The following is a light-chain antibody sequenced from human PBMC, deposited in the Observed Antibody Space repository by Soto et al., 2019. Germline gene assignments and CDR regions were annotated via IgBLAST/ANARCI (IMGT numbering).Light chain of an antibody. V-gene: IGKV3-11*01. J-gene: IGKJ1*01. CDR1: QSVSNS. CDR2: GIS. Sequence: EMVLTQSPATLSLSPGERVTLSCRASQSVSNSLVWYQQKAGQAPRLLLYGISYRATGVPARFSGSGSGTDFTLSISSLEPEDFAIYYCQQYNNWPPWTFGQGTKVEIK. CDR3: QQYNNWPPWT.